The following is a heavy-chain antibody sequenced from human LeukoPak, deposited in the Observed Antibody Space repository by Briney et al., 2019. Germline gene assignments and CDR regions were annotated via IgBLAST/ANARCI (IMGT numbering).Heavy chain of an antibody. CDR2: IYYSGST. D-gene: IGHD6-13*01. J-gene: IGHJ5*02. V-gene: IGHV4-39*07. CDR3: ARAQEAAAMSTWFDP. Sequence: SETLPLTCTVSGGSISSSSYYWGWIRQPPGKGLEWIGSIYYSGSTYYNPSLKSRVTISVDTSKNQFSLKLSSVTAADTAVYYCARAQEAAAMSTWFDPWGQGTLVTVSS. CDR1: GGSISSSSYY.